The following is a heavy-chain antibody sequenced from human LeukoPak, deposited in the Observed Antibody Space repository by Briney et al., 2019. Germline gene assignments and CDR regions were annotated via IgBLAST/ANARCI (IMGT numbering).Heavy chain of an antibody. J-gene: IGHJ4*02. CDR3: AKYPGIAAAGPNFY. CDR2: ISGSGGST. CDR1: GFTFSSYA. Sequence: GGSLRLSCAASGFTFSSYAMSWVRQAPGKGLEWVSAISGSGGSTYYADSVKGRFTISRDNSKNTLYLQMNSLRADDTAVYYCAKYPGIAAAGPNFYWGQGTLVTVSS. D-gene: IGHD6-13*01. V-gene: IGHV3-23*01.